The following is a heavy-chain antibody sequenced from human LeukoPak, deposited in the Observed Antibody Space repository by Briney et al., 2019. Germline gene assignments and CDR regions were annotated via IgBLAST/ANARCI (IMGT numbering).Heavy chain of an antibody. J-gene: IGHJ4*02. D-gene: IGHD2-15*01. Sequence: SETLSLTCTVSGGSISSYYWSWIRQPPGRGLEWIGYVYYSGTTNYHPSLKSRVTILVDTSKNQFSLKLSSVTAADTAVYYCARSRRGCSGGNCYSLTGDFDYWGQGTLVTVSS. CDR2: VYYSGTT. CDR1: GGSISSYY. CDR3: ARSRRGCSGGNCYSLTGDFDY. V-gene: IGHV4-59*12.